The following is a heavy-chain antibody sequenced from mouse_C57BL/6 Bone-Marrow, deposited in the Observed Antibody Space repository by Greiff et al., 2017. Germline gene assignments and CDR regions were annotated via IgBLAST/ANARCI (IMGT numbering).Heavy chain of an antibody. CDR3: ARRQFDWAFDS. Sequence: QVQLQQPGAELVRPGTSVKLSCKASGYTFTSYWMHWVKQRPGQGLEWIGVIDPSDSYTNYNQKFKGKATLTVDTSSSTAYMQLSSLTSEDSAVYYCARRQFDWAFDSRGQGTTLTVSS. D-gene: IGHD4-1*01. CDR1: GYTFTSYW. CDR2: IDPSDSYT. J-gene: IGHJ2*01. V-gene: IGHV1-59*01.